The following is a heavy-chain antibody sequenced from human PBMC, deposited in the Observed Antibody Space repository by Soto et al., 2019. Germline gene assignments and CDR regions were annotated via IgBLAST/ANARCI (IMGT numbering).Heavy chain of an antibody. Sequence: ASVKVSCKASRYTFTSSDINWVRPATGQGLEWMGWVNPNSGNTGYAQKFQGRVTMTRNTSISTAYMELSSLRSEDTAVYYWAAAASGFFAFWARGTLDIVSA. CDR2: VNPNSGNT. CDR1: RYTFTSSD. D-gene: IGHD2-2*01. V-gene: IGHV1-8*01. CDR3: AAAASGFFAF. J-gene: IGHJ4*02.